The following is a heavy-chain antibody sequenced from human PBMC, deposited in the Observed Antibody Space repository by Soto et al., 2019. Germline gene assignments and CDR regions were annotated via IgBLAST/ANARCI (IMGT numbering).Heavy chain of an antibody. D-gene: IGHD1-7*01. J-gene: IGHJ3*02. CDR3: AREGTTQEYEDAFDI. Sequence: GGSLRLSCAASGFTFSSYSMNWVRQAPGKGLEWVSYISSSSSTIYYADSVKGRFTISRDNAKNSLYLQMNSLRAEDTAVYYCAREGTTQEYEDAFDIWGQGTMVTVSS. V-gene: IGHV3-48*01. CDR1: GFTFSSYS. CDR2: ISSSSSTI.